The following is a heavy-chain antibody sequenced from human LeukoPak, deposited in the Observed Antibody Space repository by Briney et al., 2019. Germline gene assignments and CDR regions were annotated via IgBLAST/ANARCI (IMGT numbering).Heavy chain of an antibody. Sequence: GGSLRLSCAASGFTFSSYTMHWVRQAPGTGLEWVAVISYDENNKYYADSVKGRFTISRDNSKNTLYLQMNSLRGEDTAVYYCARNPYYGDYVWGQGTRVTVSS. D-gene: IGHD4-17*01. CDR2: ISYDENNK. J-gene: IGHJ4*02. CDR1: GFTFSSYT. V-gene: IGHV3-30*01. CDR3: ARNPYYGDYV.